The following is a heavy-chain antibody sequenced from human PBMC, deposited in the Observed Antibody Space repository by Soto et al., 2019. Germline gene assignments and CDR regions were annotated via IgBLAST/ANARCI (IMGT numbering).Heavy chain of an antibody. Sequence: SETLSLTCTVSGGSISSGGYYWSWIRQHPGKGLEWIGYIYYSGSTYYNPSLKSRVTISVYTSKNQFSLKLSSVTAADTAVYYCARTWGVAAFFDYCGQGTLVTVFS. CDR2: IYYSGST. V-gene: IGHV4-31*03. CDR1: GGSISSGGYY. D-gene: IGHD6-19*01. CDR3: ARTWGVAAFFDY. J-gene: IGHJ4*02.